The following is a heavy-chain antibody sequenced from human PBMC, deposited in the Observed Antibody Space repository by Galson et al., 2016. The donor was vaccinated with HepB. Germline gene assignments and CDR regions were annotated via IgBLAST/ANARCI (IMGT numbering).Heavy chain of an antibody. CDR2: IWFDGINK. Sequence: SLRLSCATSRFTLTTYAIHWVRQAPGKGLEWLAVIWFDGINKFYADSVKGRFTISRDDSKNTVYLQMNSLRVEDTAVYYCARSPPPAPPTAGSLDIWGQGTVLTVSS. J-gene: IGHJ3*02. CDR1: RFTLTTYA. CDR3: ARSPPPAPPTAGSLDI. V-gene: IGHV3-33*01.